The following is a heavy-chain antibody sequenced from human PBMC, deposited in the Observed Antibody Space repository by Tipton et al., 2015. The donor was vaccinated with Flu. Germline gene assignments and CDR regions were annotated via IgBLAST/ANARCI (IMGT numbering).Heavy chain of an antibody. D-gene: IGHD3-22*01. V-gene: IGHV4-39*07. CDR3: ATRRDYYDSSELDY. CDR2: VNYGGGT. J-gene: IGHJ4*02. CDR1: GGSIRSNNYN. Sequence: LRLSCTVSGGSIRSNNYNWGWLRQPPGKGLEWIGSVNYGGGTSYNPSLESRLTISLDTPKNHFSLRLSSVTAADTAVYYCATRRDYYDSSELDYWGQGALVTVSS.